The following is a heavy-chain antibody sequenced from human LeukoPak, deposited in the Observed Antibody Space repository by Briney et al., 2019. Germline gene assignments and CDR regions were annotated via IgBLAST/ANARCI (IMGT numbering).Heavy chain of an antibody. Sequence: ASVKVSCKSFGYTFTSNYMHGVRQAPGQGPEWMGVISPSGASTTYAQTFQGRVTLTRDMSTSTAYMEQRSVRCEDTAVYYGGRENSVRGEVRYFSPGGQETLVTVPS. CDR2: ISPSGAST. CDR3: GRENSVRGEVRYFSP. V-gene: IGHV1-46*01. CDR1: GYTFTSNY. D-gene: IGHD1-14*01. J-gene: IGHJ5*02.